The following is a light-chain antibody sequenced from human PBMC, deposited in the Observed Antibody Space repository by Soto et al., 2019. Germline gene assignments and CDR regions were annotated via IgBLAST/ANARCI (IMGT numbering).Light chain of an antibody. CDR3: SSYTSSQAYV. CDR2: EVS. J-gene: IGLJ1*01. CDR1: GSDVGDYDY. Sequence: QSALTQPASVSGSPGESITISCTGTGSDVGDYDYVSWYQHHPGKAPKLMIYEVSNRPSGVSNRFSGTKSGNTASLTISGLQAEYEADYFCSSYTSSQAYVFGTGTKVTVL. V-gene: IGLV2-14*01.